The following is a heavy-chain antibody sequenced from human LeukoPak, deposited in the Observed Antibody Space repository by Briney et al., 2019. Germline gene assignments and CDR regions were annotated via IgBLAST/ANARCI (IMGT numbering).Heavy chain of an antibody. J-gene: IGHJ4*02. Sequence: GGSLRLSCAASGFTFSSYGMHWVRQAPGKGLEWVAVIWYDGSNKYYADSVKGRFTISRDNSKNTLYLQTNSLRAEDTAVYYCARDSAIVVVTAPDYWGQGTLVTVSS. V-gene: IGHV3-33*01. CDR1: GFTFSSYG. CDR2: IWYDGSNK. D-gene: IGHD2-21*02. CDR3: ARDSAIVVVTAPDY.